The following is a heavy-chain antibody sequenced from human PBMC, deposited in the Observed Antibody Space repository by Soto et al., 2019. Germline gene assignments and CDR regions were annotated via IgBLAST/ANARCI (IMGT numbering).Heavy chain of an antibody. J-gene: IGHJ4*02. CDR2: IYYSVST. CDR3: ARQRTSVVTQAYFDS. V-gene: IGHV4-59*04. CDR1: GGSLSGYY. D-gene: IGHD2-21*02. Sequence: SETLSLTCAVYGGSLSGYYWTCIRQPPWKGLEWIGSIYYSVSTYNNPSLKSRVSMSVDTSKNQFSLKLRSVTAADTALYYCARQRTSVVTQAYFDSWGQGSLVTVSS.